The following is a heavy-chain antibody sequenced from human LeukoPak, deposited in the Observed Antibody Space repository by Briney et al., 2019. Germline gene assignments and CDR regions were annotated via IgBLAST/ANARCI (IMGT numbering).Heavy chain of an antibody. D-gene: IGHD3-10*01. CDR2: IYYSGST. Sequence: PSETLSLTCTVSGGSISSSNYYWGWIRQPPGKGLEWIGNIYYSGSTYYNPSFKSRLTISVDTSKNQFSLKLSSVTAADTAVYYCARKYGSGSYYYMDVWGKGTTVTISS. J-gene: IGHJ6*03. V-gene: IGHV4-39*01. CDR3: ARKYGSGSYYYMDV. CDR1: GGSISSSNYY.